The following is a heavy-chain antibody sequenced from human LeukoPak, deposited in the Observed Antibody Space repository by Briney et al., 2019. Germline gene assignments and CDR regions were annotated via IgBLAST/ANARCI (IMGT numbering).Heavy chain of an antibody. D-gene: IGHD2-15*01. Sequence: RGSLRLSCAASGFTFSSYWMSWVRQAPGKGLEWVANIKQDGSEKYYVDSVKGRFTISRDNAKNSLYLQMNSLRVEDTAVYYCARDGYCSSGSCHPFDYWGQGTLVTVSS. J-gene: IGHJ4*02. CDR1: GFTFSSYW. CDR2: IKQDGSEK. CDR3: ARDGYCSSGSCHPFDY. V-gene: IGHV3-7*01.